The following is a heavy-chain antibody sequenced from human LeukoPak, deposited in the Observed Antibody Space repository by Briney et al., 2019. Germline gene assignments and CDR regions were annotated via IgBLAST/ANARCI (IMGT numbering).Heavy chain of an antibody. J-gene: IGHJ6*03. V-gene: IGHV4-38-2*02. CDR3: ARAITIVRGVISYYMDV. CDR2: IYHSGST. CDR1: GYSISSGYY. Sequence: SETLSLTCTVSGYSISSGYYWGWSRQPPGKGLEGIGSIYHSGSTYYNPSLKSRVTISVDTSKNQFSLKLSSVTAADTAVYYCARAITIVRGVISYYMDVWGKGTTVTVSS. D-gene: IGHD3-10*01.